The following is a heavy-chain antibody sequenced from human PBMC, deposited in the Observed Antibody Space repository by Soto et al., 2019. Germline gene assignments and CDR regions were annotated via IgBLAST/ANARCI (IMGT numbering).Heavy chain of an antibody. Sequence: ASVKVSCTASGYTFTSYGISWVRQAPGQGLEWMGWISAYNGNTNYAQKLQGRVTMTTDTSTGTAYMELRSLRSDDTAVYYCAVDFGFGATTDPYYYYYYGMDVWGQGTTVTVSS. CDR2: ISAYNGNT. D-gene: IGHD4-17*01. CDR3: AVDFGFGATTDPYYYYYYGMDV. J-gene: IGHJ6*02. V-gene: IGHV1-18*01. CDR1: GYTFTSYG.